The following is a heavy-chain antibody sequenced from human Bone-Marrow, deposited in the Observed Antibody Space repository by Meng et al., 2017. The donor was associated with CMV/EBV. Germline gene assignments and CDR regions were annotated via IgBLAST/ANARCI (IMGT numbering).Heavy chain of an antibody. D-gene: IGHD1-26*01. CDR3: ATVGSGSYLAY. J-gene: IGHJ4*02. Sequence: GGSLRLSCAASGFTFSSYWMSWVRQAPGKGLEWVANIKQDGSEKYYVDSVKGRFTISRDNAKNSLYLQMNSLRAEDTAVYYCATVGSGSYLAYWGQGTLVTVSS. V-gene: IGHV3-7*01. CDR2: IKQDGSEK. CDR1: GFTFSSYW.